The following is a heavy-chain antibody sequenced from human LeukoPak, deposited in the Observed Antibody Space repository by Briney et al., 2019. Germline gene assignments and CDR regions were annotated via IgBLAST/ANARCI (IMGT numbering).Heavy chain of an antibody. J-gene: IGHJ6*02. CDR3: ARGGSYGHGTYYYGMDV. CDR2: IYTSGST. CDR1: GGSISSYY. D-gene: IGHD1-26*01. V-gene: IGHV4-4*07. Sequence: PSETLSLTCTVSGGSISSYYWSWIRQPAGKGLEWIGRIYTSGSTNYTPSLKSRVTMSVDTSKNQFSLELSSVTAADTAVYYCARGGSYGHGTYYYGMDVWGQGTTVTVSS.